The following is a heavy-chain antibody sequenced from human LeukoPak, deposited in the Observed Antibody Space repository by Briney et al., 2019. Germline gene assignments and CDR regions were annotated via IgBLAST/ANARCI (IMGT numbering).Heavy chain of an antibody. CDR3: ARVLWGRRRAFDI. J-gene: IGHJ3*02. Sequence: SETLSLTCTVSGGSISSYYWSWIRQPPGRGLEWVGYIYYSGSTNYNPSLKSRVTISVDTSKNQFSLKLSSVTAADTAVYYCARVLWGRRRAFDIWGQGTMVTVSS. CDR1: GGSISSYY. D-gene: IGHD3-16*01. V-gene: IGHV4-59*01. CDR2: IYYSGST.